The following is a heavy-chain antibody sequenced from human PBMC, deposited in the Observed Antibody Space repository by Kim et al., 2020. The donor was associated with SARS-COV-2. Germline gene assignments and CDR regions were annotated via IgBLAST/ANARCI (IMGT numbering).Heavy chain of an antibody. J-gene: IGHJ5*02. D-gene: IGHD3-16*01. Sequence: ASVKVSCKASGYSFTSYAMNWVRQAPGRGLEWMGWIDTKTGKPTYAQDFLGRFVFSLDTSVNTAYLQISSLKADDTAVYFCARAYKDDDDYSDQWGQGTLVTVSS. V-gene: IGHV7-4-1*02. CDR2: IDTKTGKP. CDR3: ARAYKDDDDYSDQ. CDR1: GYSFTSYA.